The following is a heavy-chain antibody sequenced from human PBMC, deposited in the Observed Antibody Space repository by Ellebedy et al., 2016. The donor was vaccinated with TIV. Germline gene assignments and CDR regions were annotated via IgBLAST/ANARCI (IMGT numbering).Heavy chain of an antibody. V-gene: IGHV3-72*01. Sequence: GESLKISXAASGFTFSDHYMDWVRQAPGKGLEWVGRSRNKAKSYTTEYAASVKGRFTISRDDSKNSVYLQMNSLKTEDTAVYYCARRSGSYPAYWGQGTLVTVSS. J-gene: IGHJ4*02. CDR1: GFTFSDHY. CDR3: ARRSGSYPAY. D-gene: IGHD1-26*01. CDR2: SRNKAKSYTT.